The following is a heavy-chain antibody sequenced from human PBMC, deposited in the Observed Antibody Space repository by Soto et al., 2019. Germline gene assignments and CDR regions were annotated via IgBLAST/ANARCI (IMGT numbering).Heavy chain of an antibody. J-gene: IGHJ5*02. CDR2: IYYSGST. V-gene: IGHV4-39*01. D-gene: IGHD3-16*02. CDR1: GGSISSSSYY. CDR3: ARTDYIWGSYRDHH. Sequence: PSDTLSLTCTVSGGSISSSSYYWGWIRHPPGKGLEWIGSIYYSGSTYYNPSLKSRVTISVDTSKNQFSLKLSSVTAADTAVYYCARTDYIWGSYRDHHWGQGTLVTVPS.